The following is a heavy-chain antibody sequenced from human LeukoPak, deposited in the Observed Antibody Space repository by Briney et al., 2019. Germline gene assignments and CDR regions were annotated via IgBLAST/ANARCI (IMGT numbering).Heavy chain of an antibody. CDR2: IIPIFGTA. V-gene: IGHV1-69*01. J-gene: IGHJ6*02. D-gene: IGHD2-2*01. Sequence: SVKVSCKASGGTFSSYAISWVRQAPGQGLEWVGGIIPIFGTANYAQKFQGRVTITADESTSTAYMELSSLRSEDTAVYYCGVPAAMPGYYGMDVWGQGTTVTVSS. CDR3: GVPAAMPGYYGMDV. CDR1: GGTFSSYA.